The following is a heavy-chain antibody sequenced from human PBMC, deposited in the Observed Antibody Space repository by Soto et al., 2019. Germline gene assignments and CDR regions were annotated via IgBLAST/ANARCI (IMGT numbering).Heavy chain of an antibody. CDR2: ILSSGGT. V-gene: IGHV4-61*01. Sequence: TLSLTCSVSGDSVTSDSYYWTWIRQPPGKTLEWVGFILSSGGTSTNPSLRSRLSMSVDTSKNQFSMRLTSVTAADTGVYFCAKGFSTGLYVDSWGRGAQVTVSS. CDR3: AKGFSTGLYVDS. D-gene: IGHD6-19*01. J-gene: IGHJ5*01. CDR1: GDSVTSDSYY.